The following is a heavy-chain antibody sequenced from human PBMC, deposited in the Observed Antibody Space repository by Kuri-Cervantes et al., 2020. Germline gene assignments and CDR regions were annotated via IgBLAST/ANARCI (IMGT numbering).Heavy chain of an antibody. V-gene: IGHV3-7*01. Sequence: GGSLRLSCAASGFTFNKAWMSWVRQAPGQGLECVAFIQYDGSNKNYIDSVKGRFTISRDNAKNSLFLQMNSLRAEDTAVYYCAREAFYCDDYWGQGTLVTVSS. J-gene: IGHJ4*02. D-gene: IGHD2-21*02. CDR3: AREAFYCDDY. CDR1: GFTFNKAW. CDR2: IQYDGSNK.